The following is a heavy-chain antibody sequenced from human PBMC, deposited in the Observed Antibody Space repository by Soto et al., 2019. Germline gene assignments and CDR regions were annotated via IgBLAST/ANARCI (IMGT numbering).Heavy chain of an antibody. Sequence: GGSLRLSCAASGFTFSDYYMSWIRQAPGKGLEWVSDISNTGSSIYYADSVKGRFTVSRDNAKNSLFLQMNSLRAEDTAVDYCERVGGIAAAGGMDVWGQGTRVTVSS. J-gene: IGHJ6*02. V-gene: IGHV3-11*04. CDR1: GFTFSDYY. CDR2: ISNTGSSI. D-gene: IGHD6-13*01. CDR3: ERVGGIAAAGGMDV.